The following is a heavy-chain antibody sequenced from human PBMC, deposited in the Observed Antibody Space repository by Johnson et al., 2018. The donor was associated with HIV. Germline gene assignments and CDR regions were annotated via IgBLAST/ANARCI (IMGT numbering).Heavy chain of an antibody. Sequence: QVQLVESGGGVVQPGGSLRVSCVASGFNFTNYGMHWVRQAPGTGLEWVAFIRYDGNNRNYADPVKGRFSISRDNSKNTLYLQMNRLRTEDTALYYCAKLVGATHPLDFWGQGTMVTVSS. V-gene: IGHV3-30*02. J-gene: IGHJ3*01. CDR3: AKLVGATHPLDF. CDR1: GFNFTNYG. D-gene: IGHD1-26*01. CDR2: IRYDGNNR.